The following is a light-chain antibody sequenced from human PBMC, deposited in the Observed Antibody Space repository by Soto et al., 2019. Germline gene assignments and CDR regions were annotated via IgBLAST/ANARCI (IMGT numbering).Light chain of an antibody. Sequence: EIVLTQAPATLYLSPGERATLSCRASQSVRSFLAWYQQKPGQAPRLLISDASDRAAGIPARFSGSGSGTAFTLTISSLEPEDFAVYYCQQRVSWPLTFGGGT. CDR2: DAS. CDR3: QQRVSWPLT. V-gene: IGKV3-11*01. CDR1: QSVRSF. J-gene: IGKJ4*01.